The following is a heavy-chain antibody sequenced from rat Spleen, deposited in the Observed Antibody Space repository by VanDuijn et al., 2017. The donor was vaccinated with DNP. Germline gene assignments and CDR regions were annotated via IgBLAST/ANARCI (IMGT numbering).Heavy chain of an antibody. J-gene: IGHJ2*01. CDR3: ARDAGGPFDY. Sequence: EVQLVQSGGGLVQPGGSLRLSCAISGFIFSDYHMAWVRQTPTMGLEWVAFISNDGETTYYRDSVKGRFTISRDNAKNTLQLQMNNLRSEDTATYYCARDAGGPFDYWGQGVMVTVSS. V-gene: IGHV5-20*01. CDR1: GFIFSDYH. D-gene: IGHD1-11*01. CDR2: ISNDGETT.